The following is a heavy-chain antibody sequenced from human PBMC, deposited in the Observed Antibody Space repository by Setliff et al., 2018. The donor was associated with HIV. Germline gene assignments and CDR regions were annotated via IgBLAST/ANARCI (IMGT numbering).Heavy chain of an antibody. CDR3: ARDSGSTWYASSRSDY. Sequence: PGGSLRLSCAASGFTFSNYGMNWVRQAPGKGLEWVSYISDSSSTIYYAGSVRGRFTISRDNARNSLYLQMNSLSAEDTAVYYCARDSGSTWYASSRSDYWGQGTLVTVSS. CDR2: ISDSSSTI. D-gene: IGHD6-13*01. CDR1: GFTFSNYG. V-gene: IGHV3-48*01. J-gene: IGHJ4*02.